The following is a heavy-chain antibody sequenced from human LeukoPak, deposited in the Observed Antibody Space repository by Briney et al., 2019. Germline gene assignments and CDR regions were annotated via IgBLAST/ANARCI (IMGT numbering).Heavy chain of an antibody. V-gene: IGHV3-53*01. J-gene: IGHJ5*02. D-gene: IGHD3-3*01. CDR2: IYSGGST. CDR1: GFTVGSNY. CDR3: AKGRLDYDFWSGTSTPPWFDP. Sequence: GGSLRLSCAASGFTVGSNYMSWVRQAPGKGLEWVSVIYSGGSTYYADSVKGRFTISRDNSKNTLYLQMNSLRAEDTAVYYCAKGRLDYDFWSGTSTPPWFDPWGQGTLVTVS.